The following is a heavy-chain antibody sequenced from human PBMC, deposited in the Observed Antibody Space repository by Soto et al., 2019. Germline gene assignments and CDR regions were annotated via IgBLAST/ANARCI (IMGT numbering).Heavy chain of an antibody. V-gene: IGHV4-59*08. CDR2: IYYRGGT. Sequence: QVQLQESGPGLVKPSETLSLTCPVSGGSISSYYWSWIRQPPGKGLEWIGYIYYRGGTNYNPSLKSRVTISVDTSKNQFSLKLSSVTAADTAVYYCARHRWELLPGAFDIWGQGTMVTVSS. CDR3: ARHRWELLPGAFDI. D-gene: IGHD1-26*01. J-gene: IGHJ3*02. CDR1: GGSISSYY.